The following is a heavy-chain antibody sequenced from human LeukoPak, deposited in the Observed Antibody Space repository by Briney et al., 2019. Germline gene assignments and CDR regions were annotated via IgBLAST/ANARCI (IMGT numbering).Heavy chain of an antibody. CDR2: ISGSGGST. Sequence: PGGSLRLSCAASGFTFSSYAMSWVRQAPGKGLEWVSVISGSGGSTYHADSVKGRFTMSRDNSKNTLYLQMNSLRAEDTAVYCCAKVHEYSTSSYFDYWGQGTLVTVSS. D-gene: IGHD6-6*01. CDR1: GFTFSSYA. V-gene: IGHV3-23*01. J-gene: IGHJ4*02. CDR3: AKVHEYSTSSYFDY.